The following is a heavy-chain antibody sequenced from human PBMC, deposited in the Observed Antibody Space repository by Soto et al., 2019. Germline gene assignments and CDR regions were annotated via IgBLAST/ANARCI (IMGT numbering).Heavy chain of an antibody. CDR3: ARGREILYYDFWSGYYSDYYYGMDV. J-gene: IGHJ6*02. V-gene: IGHV1-2*04. Sequence: ASVKVSCKASGYTFTGYYMHWVRQAPGQGLEWMGWINPNSGGTNYAQKFQGWVTMTRDTSISTAYMELSRLRSDDTAVYYCARGREILYYDFWSGYYSDYYYGMDVWGQGTTVTVSS. CDR1: GYTFTGYY. D-gene: IGHD3-3*01. CDR2: INPNSGGT.